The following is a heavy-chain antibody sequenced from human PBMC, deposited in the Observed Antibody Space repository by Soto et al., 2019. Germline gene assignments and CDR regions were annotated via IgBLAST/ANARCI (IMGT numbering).Heavy chain of an antibody. CDR1: GGSFSDYY. V-gene: IGHV4-34*01. CDR2: INQSEVT. CDR3: VCSSSDYFYGLDL. Sequence: QVQLQQWGAALLKTSETLSLPGAVSGGSFSDYYYTRIRQPPGKGLEWIGEINQSEVTHYKPPLRGRVVISLDTSKALFALKMTSITAADTAVYYCVCSSSDYFYGLDLWCQGTTVSVSS. J-gene: IGHJ6*02. D-gene: IGHD6-6*01.